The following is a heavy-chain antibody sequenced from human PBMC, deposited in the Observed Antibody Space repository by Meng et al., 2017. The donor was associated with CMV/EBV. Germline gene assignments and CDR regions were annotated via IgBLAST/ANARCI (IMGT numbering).Heavy chain of an antibody. D-gene: IGHD3-3*01. CDR2: IYSGGST. CDR1: GFTVSSNY. J-gene: IGHJ6*02. V-gene: IGHV3-53*01. Sequence: GESLKISCAASGFTVSSNYMSWVRQAPGKGLEWVSVIYSGGSTYYADSVKGRFTISRDNSKNTLCLQMNSLRAEDTAVYYCARDLPLGYDFWSGYTYGMDVWGQGTTVTVSS. CDR3: ARDLPLGYDFWSGYTYGMDV.